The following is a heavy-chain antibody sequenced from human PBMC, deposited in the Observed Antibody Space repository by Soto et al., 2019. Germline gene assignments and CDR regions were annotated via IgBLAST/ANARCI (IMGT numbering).Heavy chain of an antibody. CDR2: ISYDGSNK. CDR1: GFTFSSYS. J-gene: IGHJ3*02. Sequence: GGSLRLSCAASGFTFSSYSMHWVRQAPGKGLEWVAVISYDGSNKYYADSVKGRFTISRDNSKNTLYLQMNSLRAEDTAVYYCAKGPSRYSSGYPLGDIWGQGTMVTVS. CDR3: AKGPSRYSSGYPLGDI. D-gene: IGHD6-19*01. V-gene: IGHV3-30*18.